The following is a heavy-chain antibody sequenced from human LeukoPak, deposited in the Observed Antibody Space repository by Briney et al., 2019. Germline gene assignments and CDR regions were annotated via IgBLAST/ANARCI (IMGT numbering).Heavy chain of an antibody. D-gene: IGHD3-22*01. CDR2: IHSGGNA. J-gene: IGHJ4*02. CDR3: ARDHYDSRGDYVVEY. V-gene: IGHV4-31*03. CDR1: VDSLNRGGYY. Sequence: SETLTLTCSISVDSLNRGGYYWNWIRQPPGKGLEWLGYIHSGGNAYFNPSVKGRSSISLDKSQNQFFLRLTSVTAADTAVYFCARDHYDSRGDYVVEYWGQGTLVTVSS.